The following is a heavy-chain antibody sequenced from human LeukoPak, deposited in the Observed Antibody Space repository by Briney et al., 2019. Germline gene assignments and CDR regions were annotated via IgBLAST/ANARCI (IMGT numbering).Heavy chain of an antibody. CDR2: INHSGST. J-gene: IGHJ4*02. CDR3: ARAVGATRKLDY. CDR1: GGSFSGYY. D-gene: IGHD1-26*01. V-gene: IGHV4-34*01. Sequence: SETLSLTCAVYGGSFSGYYWSWIRQPPGKGLEWIGEINHSGSTNYNPSLKSRVTISVDKSKNQFSLKLSSVTAADTAVYYCARAVGATRKLDYWGQGTLVTVSS.